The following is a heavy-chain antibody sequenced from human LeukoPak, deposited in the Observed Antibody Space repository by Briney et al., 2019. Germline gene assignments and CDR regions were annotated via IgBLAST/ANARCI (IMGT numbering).Heavy chain of an antibody. CDR3: AKFGGIAARLTCFDY. J-gene: IGHJ4*02. CDR2: ISGSGGST. D-gene: IGHD6-6*01. Sequence: PGGSLRLSCAASGFTFSSYAMSWVRQAPGRGLEWVSAISGSGGSTYYADSVKGRFTISRDNSKNTLYLQMNSLRAEDTAVYYCAKFGGIAARLTCFDYWGQGTLVTVSS. CDR1: GFTFSSYA. V-gene: IGHV3-23*01.